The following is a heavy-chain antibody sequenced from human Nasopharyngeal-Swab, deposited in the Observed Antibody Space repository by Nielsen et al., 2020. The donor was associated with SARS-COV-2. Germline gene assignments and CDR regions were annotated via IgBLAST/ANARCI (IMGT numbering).Heavy chain of an antibody. CDR1: GFTFSSYS. Sequence: LKISCAASGFTFSSYSMNWVRQAPGKGLEWVSSISSSSSYIYYADSVKGRFTISRDNAKNSLYLQMNSLRAEDTAVYYCARDGAYSSGWRDYWGQGTLVTVSS. D-gene: IGHD6-19*01. CDR2: ISSSSSYI. CDR3: ARDGAYSSGWRDY. V-gene: IGHV3-21*01. J-gene: IGHJ4*02.